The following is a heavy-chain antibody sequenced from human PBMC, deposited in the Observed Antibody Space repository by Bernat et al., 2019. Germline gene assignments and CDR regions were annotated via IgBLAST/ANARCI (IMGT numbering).Heavy chain of an antibody. CDR2: ISYDGSNK. D-gene: IGHD6-13*01. Sequence: QVQLVESGGGVVQPGRSLRLSCAASGFTFSSYGMHWVRHAPGKGLEWVAVISYDGSNKYYADSVKGRFTISRDNSKDTLYLQLNSLRAEDTALYYCANTLVPSGNYVDYWGQGTLVTVSS. CDR3: ANTLVPSGNYVDY. J-gene: IGHJ4*02. V-gene: IGHV3-30*18. CDR1: GFTFSSYG.